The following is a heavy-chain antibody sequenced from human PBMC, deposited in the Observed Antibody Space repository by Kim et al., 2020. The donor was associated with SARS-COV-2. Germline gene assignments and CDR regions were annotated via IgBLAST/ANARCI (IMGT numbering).Heavy chain of an antibody. CDR1: GGSISNYY. D-gene: IGHD3-22*01. CDR2: IYYSGST. CDR3: ARHEYDSSNYYPVYFDY. Sequence: SETLSLTCTVSGGSISNYYWSWIRQPPGKGLEWIGYIYYSGSTNYSPSLKSRVSMSVDTSKNHFSLRLTSVTAADTAVYYCARHEYDSSNYYPVYFDYWGQGTLVAVSS. V-gene: IGHV4-59*08. J-gene: IGHJ4*02.